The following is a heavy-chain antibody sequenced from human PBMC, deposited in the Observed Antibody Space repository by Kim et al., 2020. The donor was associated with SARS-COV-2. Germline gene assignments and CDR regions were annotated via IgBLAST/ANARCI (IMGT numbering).Heavy chain of an antibody. J-gene: IGHJ6*02. CDR2: IYSKDGTT. V-gene: IGHV3-23*03. D-gene: IGHD2-15*01. CDR1: GFNFNNYA. Sequence: GGSLRLSCAASGFNFNNYAMSWVRQAPGKGLEWVSVIYSKDGTTYYADSVKGRFTISRDNSKNTLYLQMNGLRAEDTAVYFCAKDPGFCGGGNCYVWDSRGVGGRGNTLTV. CDR3: AKDPGFCGGGNCYVWDSRGV.